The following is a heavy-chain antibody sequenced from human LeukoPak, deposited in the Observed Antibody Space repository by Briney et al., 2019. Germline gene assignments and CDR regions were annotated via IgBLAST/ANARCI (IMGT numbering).Heavy chain of an antibody. CDR3: ARDRGYSTFDY. D-gene: IGHD3-22*01. J-gene: IGHJ4*02. Sequence: GGSLRLSCAASGFTFSSYWMSWVRQAPGKGLEWVANIKEDGGEKNYVDSVKGRFTISRDNAKDSLSLQMNGLRAEDTAVYYCARDRGYSTFDYWGQGILVTVSS. CDR2: IKEDGGEK. V-gene: IGHV3-7*01. CDR1: GFTFSSYW.